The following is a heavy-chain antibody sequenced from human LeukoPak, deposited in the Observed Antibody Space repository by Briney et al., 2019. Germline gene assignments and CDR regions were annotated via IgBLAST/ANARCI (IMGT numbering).Heavy chain of an antibody. D-gene: IGHD3-3*01. CDR2: ISSSSSYI. CDR1: GFTFSSYS. J-gene: IGHJ5*02. CDR3: ARKRLRFLVNWFDP. Sequence: PGGSLRLSCAASGFTFSSYSMNWVRQAPGKGLEWVSSISSSSSYIYYADSVKGRFTISRDNAKNSLYLQMNSLRAEDTAVYYCARKRLRFLVNWFDPWGQGTLVTVSS. V-gene: IGHV3-21*04.